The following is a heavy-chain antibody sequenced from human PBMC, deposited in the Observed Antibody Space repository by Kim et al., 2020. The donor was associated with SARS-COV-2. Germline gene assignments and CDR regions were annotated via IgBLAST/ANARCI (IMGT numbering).Heavy chain of an antibody. V-gene: IGHV4-59*01. Sequence: NYTPALKSRVTISVDTSKNQFSLKLSSVTAADTAVYYCAREDWLSNAFDIWVQGTMVTVSS. D-gene: IGHD3-9*01. J-gene: IGHJ3*02. CDR3: AREDWLSNAFDI.